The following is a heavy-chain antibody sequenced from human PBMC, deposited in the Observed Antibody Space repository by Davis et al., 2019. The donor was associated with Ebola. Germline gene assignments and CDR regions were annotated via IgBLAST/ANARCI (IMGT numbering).Heavy chain of an antibody. CDR1: GYTFTGYY. CDR3: ARESCSGGSCYSTFDY. V-gene: IGHV1-2*04. D-gene: IGHD2-15*01. Sequence: ASVKVSCKASGYTFTGYYMHWVRQAPGQGLEWMGWINPNSGGTNYAQKFQGWVTMTRDTSISTAYMELSRLRSDDTAVYYCARESCSGGSCYSTFDYWGQGTLVTVSS. J-gene: IGHJ4*02. CDR2: INPNSGGT.